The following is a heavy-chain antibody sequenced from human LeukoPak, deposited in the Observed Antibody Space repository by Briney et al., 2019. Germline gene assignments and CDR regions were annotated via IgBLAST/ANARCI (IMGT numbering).Heavy chain of an antibody. Sequence: PSETLSLTCTVSGGSISSYYWSWIRQPPGKGLEWIGYIYYSGSTNYNPSLKSRVTISVDTSKNQFSLKLSSVTAADTAVYYCARDIDYGSGFDPWGQGTLVTVSS. CDR2: IYYSGST. V-gene: IGHV4-59*01. CDR3: ARDIDYGSGFDP. CDR1: GGSISSYY. D-gene: IGHD3-10*01. J-gene: IGHJ5*02.